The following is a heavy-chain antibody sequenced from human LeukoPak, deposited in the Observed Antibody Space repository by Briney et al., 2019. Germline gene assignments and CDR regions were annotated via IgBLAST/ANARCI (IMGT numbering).Heavy chain of an antibody. CDR3: ASCFSAPYDFWSGHPFDY. Sequence: PGGSLRLSCAASGFTFSSYGMHWVRQAPGKGLEWVAVISYDGSNKYYADSVKGRFTISRDNSKNTLYLQMNSLRAEDTAVYYCASCFSAPYDFWSGHPFDYWGQGTLVTVSS. J-gene: IGHJ4*02. D-gene: IGHD3-3*01. CDR2: ISYDGSNK. V-gene: IGHV3-30*03. CDR1: GFTFSSYG.